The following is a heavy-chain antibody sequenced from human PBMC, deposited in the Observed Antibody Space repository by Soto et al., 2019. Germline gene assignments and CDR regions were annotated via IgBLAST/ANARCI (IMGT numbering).Heavy chain of an antibody. CDR3: AKHRRITIFGVVTNHSFDY. CDR2: FDPEDGET. V-gene: IGHV1-24*01. D-gene: IGHD3-3*01. J-gene: IGHJ4*02. Sequence: ASVKVSCKVSGYTLTELSMHWVRQAPGKGLEWKGGFDPEDGETIYVQMFQGRVTMTEYTSTDTAYLELSSLSFEDTAVFYFAKHRRITIFGVVTNHSFDYWGQGTLVTVSS. CDR1: GYTLTELS.